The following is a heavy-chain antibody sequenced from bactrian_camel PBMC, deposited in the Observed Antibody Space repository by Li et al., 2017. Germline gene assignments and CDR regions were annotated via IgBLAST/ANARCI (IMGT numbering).Heavy chain of an antibody. Sequence: HVQLVESGGGSVRAGGSLTLYCAASRFFPCMGWFRQAPGKEREEVAYIYTSGGSTYYADSVKGRFIISRDNAKRSLYLQMNSMSAEDTAVYYCAADFYKYGYCSDSPMGESDFHYWGQGTQVTVS. J-gene: IGHJ4*01. CDR1: RFFPC. D-gene: IGHD3*01. CDR3: AADFYKYGYCSDSPMGESDFHY. V-gene: IGHV3S54*01. CDR2: IYTSGGST.